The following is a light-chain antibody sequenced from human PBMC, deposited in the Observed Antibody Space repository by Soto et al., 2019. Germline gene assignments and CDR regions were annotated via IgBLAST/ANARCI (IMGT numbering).Light chain of an antibody. V-gene: IGKV1-39*01. CDR2: AAS. Sequence: IQLTQSPSSLSASVGDRVTITCRAGQTISNFLNWYQHKPGKAPNLLIYAASSLLSGVPSRFSGSGSGTDFTLTITSLQPEDFATYYCQQSYRSPYTFGQGTKLEIK. J-gene: IGKJ2*01. CDR3: QQSYRSPYT. CDR1: QTISNF.